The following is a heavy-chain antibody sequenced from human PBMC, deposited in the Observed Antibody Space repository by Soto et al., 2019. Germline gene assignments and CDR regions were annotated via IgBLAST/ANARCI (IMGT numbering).Heavy chain of an antibody. CDR3: AREVITIFGVVTTNWFDP. CDR1: GGSISSGDYY. J-gene: IGHJ5*02. Sequence: PSETLSLTCTVSGGSISSGDYYWSWIRQPPGKGLEWIGYIYYSGSTYYNPSLKSRVTISVDTSKNQFSLKLGSVTAADTAVYYCAREVITIFGVVTTNWFDPWGQGTLVTVSS. D-gene: IGHD3-3*01. CDR2: IYYSGST. V-gene: IGHV4-30-4*01.